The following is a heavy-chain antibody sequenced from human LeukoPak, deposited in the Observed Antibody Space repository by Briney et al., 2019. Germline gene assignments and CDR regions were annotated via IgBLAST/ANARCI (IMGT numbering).Heavy chain of an antibody. CDR2: IRSTSET. CDR1: GFISSQYG. Sequence: GGSLRLSCAASGFISSQYGFNWVRQAPGKGLEWVSHIRSTSETFYADSVKGRFSISRDHARNSLYLQMNNLRGEDTAIYYCARDAGNSGYGCDLWGQGTLVTVSS. D-gene: IGHD5-12*01. V-gene: IGHV3-48*01. J-gene: IGHJ5*02. CDR3: ARDAGNSGYGCDL.